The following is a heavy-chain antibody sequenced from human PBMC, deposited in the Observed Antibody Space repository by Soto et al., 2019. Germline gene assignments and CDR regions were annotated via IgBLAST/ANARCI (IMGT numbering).Heavy chain of an antibody. V-gene: IGHV1-69*13. CDR3: ARQGSLRFLEWLLSWFDP. J-gene: IGHJ5*02. CDR1: GGTFSSYA. D-gene: IGHD3-3*01. CDR2: IIPIFGTA. Sequence: SVKVSCKASGGTFSSYAISWVRQAPGQGLEWMGGIIPIFGTANYAQKFQGRVTITADESTSTAYMELSSLRSEDTAVYYCARQGSLRFLEWLLSWFDPWGQGTLVTVSS.